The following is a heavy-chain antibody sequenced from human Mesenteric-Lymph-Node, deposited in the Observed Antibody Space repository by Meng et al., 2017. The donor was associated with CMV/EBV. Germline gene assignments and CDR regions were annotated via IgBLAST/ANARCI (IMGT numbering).Heavy chain of an antibody. D-gene: IGHD1-7*01. Sequence: GGSLRLSCAASGFTFSSYAMHWVRQAPGKGPEWVAFIAYDARSKHYGDSVKGRFTISRDNSKNTVYLQMDSVRGDDTAVYYCAREKTGTPRYYYHGMDVWGQGTTVTVSS. CDR2: IAYDARSK. J-gene: IGHJ6*02. CDR3: AREKTGTPRYYYHGMDV. CDR1: GFTFSSYA. V-gene: IGHV3-30*02.